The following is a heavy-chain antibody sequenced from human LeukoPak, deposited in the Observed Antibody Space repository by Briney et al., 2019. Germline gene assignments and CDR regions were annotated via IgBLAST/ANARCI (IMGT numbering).Heavy chain of an antibody. Sequence: SVKVSCKASGGTFSSYAISWVRQAPGQGLEWMGRIIPILGIANYAQKLQGRDTMTTDTSTSTAYMELRSLRSDDTAVYYCARADGYSYGTRYNWFDPWGQGTLVTVSS. J-gene: IGHJ5*02. V-gene: IGHV1-69*04. CDR3: ARADGYSYGTRYNWFDP. D-gene: IGHD5-18*01. CDR2: IIPILGIA. CDR1: GGTFSSYA.